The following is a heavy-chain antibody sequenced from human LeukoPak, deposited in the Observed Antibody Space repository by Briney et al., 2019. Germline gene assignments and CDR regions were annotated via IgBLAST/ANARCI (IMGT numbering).Heavy chain of an antibody. D-gene: IGHD2-15*01. CDR3: ARHLKGSSCYDC. CDR2: IYTSGST. Sequence: SETLSLTCTVSGGSISSYYWSWIRQPPGKGLEWIGYIYTSGSTNYNPSLKSRVTISVDTSKNQFSLNLTSVTAADTAVYYCARHLKGSSCYDCWGQGTLVTVSP. V-gene: IGHV4-4*09. J-gene: IGHJ4*02. CDR1: GGSISSYY.